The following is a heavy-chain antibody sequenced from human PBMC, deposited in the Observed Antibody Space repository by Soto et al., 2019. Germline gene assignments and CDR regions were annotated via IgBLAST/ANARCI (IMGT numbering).Heavy chain of an antibody. J-gene: IGHJ5*02. Sequence: PSETLSLTCTVSGGSITSSSYYWGWIRQPPGKGLEWIGSIYYSGSTYYNPSLKSRVTISVDTSKNQFSPKLSSVTAADTAVYYCATQEVGGSYVYTFDPWGQGTLVTVS. D-gene: IGHD1-26*01. CDR1: GGSITSSSYY. CDR3: ATQEVGGSYVYTFDP. V-gene: IGHV4-39*01. CDR2: IYYSGST.